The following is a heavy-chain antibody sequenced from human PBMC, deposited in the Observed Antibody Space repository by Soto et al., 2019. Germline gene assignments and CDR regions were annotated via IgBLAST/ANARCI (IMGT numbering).Heavy chain of an antibody. Sequence: QVQLQESGPGLVKPSGTLSLTCAVSGGSISSSNWWSWVRQPPGKGLEWIGEIYHSGSTNYNPSLKSRVTLSXDXTKNQFSLKLSSVTAAHTAVYYCARVSGSYYYGMDVWGQGTTVTVSS. CDR3: ARVSGSYYYGMDV. CDR2: IYHSGST. V-gene: IGHV4-4*02. D-gene: IGHD1-26*01. J-gene: IGHJ6*02. CDR1: GGSISSSNW.